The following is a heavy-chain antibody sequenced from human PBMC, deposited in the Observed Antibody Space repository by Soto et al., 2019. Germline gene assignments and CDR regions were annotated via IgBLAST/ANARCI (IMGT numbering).Heavy chain of an antibody. V-gene: IGHV1-3*01. CDR1: GYTFTSYA. Sequence: GASVKVSCKASGYTFTSYAMHWVRQAPGQRLEWMGWINAGNGNTKYSQKFQGRVTITRDTSASTAYMELSSLRSEDTAVDYCARARHSSSWRAEYFQHWGQGTLVTVSS. D-gene: IGHD6-13*01. CDR3: ARARHSSSWRAEYFQH. J-gene: IGHJ1*01. CDR2: INAGNGNT.